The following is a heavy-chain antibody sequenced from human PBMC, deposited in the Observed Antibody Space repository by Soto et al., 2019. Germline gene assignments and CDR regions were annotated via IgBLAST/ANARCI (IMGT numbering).Heavy chain of an antibody. Sequence: SETLSLTCTVSGGSISSYYWSWIRQPAGKGLEWIGRIYTSGSTNYNPSLKSRVTMSVDTSKNQFSLKLSSVTAADTAVYYCARDLSYYDSSGYYLINFDYWGQGTLVTVS. D-gene: IGHD3-22*01. CDR1: GGSISSYY. V-gene: IGHV4-4*07. CDR2: IYTSGST. CDR3: ARDLSYYDSSGYYLINFDY. J-gene: IGHJ4*02.